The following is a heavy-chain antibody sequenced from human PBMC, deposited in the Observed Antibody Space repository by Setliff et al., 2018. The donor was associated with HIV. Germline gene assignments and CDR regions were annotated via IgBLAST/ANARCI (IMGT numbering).Heavy chain of an antibody. D-gene: IGHD2-15*01. V-gene: IGHV1-8*01. J-gene: IGHJ4*01. CDR1: GYTFTNDD. Sequence: ASVKVSCKASGYTFTNDDINWVRQATGQGLEWMGWMNPNSGNTGYAQKFQGRVTMTRNTSISTAYMELSSLRSDDTAVYYCARVGSYWTQFDYWGQGTLVTVSS. CDR3: ARVGSYWTQFDY. CDR2: MNPNSGNT.